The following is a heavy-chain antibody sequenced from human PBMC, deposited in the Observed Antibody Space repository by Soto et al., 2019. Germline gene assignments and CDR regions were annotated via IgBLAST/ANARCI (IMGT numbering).Heavy chain of an antibody. CDR2: ISGDSGNT. V-gene: IGHV1-3*01. D-gene: IGHD6-19*01. CDR1: GYMFTKSA. J-gene: IGHJ4*01. CDR3: ARDGVAAGNINFDY. Sequence: ASVEVSCEPSGYMFTKSAIHWVRQAPGQRLEWMGWISGDSGNTKYSPKLQDRVTITRDTSASTAYMELSSLRSEDTALYYCARDGVAAGNINFDYWGQGTLVTVSS.